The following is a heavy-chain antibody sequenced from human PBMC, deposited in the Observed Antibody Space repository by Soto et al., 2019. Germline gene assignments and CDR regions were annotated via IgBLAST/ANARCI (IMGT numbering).Heavy chain of an antibody. CDR3: VRGGGAYAGSSLWFDS. V-gene: IGHV3-64D*06. Sequence: GGSLRLSCSASGFTFSHSAMHWVRQAPGKGLEYVAAIGSTGASTYYPGSVKGRFIISRDNSKNTLFLQMNSLRPEDTAVYYCVRGGGAYAGSSLWFDSWGQGTLVTVSS. J-gene: IGHJ5*01. CDR1: GFTFSHSA. D-gene: IGHD3-16*01. CDR2: IGSTGAST.